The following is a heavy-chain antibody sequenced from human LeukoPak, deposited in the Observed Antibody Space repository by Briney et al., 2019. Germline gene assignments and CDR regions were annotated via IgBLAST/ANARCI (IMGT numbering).Heavy chain of an antibody. CDR2: ISGSDGSR. J-gene: IGHJ4*02. D-gene: IGHD2/OR15-2a*01. Sequence: GGSLRLSCAASGYPFSRYAMSWVRQTPERGLEWVSVISGSDGSRYYADSVKGRFTISRDDSRNTVYLQMNNLRAEDTAVYYCAKQVSCDTTTCYSGMPPDYWGQGTLVTVSS. V-gene: IGHV3-23*01. CDR3: AKQVSCDTTTCYSGMPPDY. CDR1: GYPFSRYA.